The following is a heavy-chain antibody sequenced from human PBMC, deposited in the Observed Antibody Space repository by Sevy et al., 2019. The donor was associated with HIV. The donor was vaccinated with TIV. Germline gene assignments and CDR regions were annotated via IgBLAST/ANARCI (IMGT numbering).Heavy chain of an antibody. V-gene: IGHV1-18*01. Sequence: ASVKVSCKASVYTFTSYGISWVRQAPGQGLEWMGWISAYNGNTNNAQKLQGRVTMTTDTSMSTAYMGLRSLRSDDSAGYYCARALEYSNYPFDYWGQGTLVTVSS. J-gene: IGHJ4*02. CDR1: VYTFTSYG. CDR3: ARALEYSNYPFDY. D-gene: IGHD4-4*01. CDR2: ISAYNGNT.